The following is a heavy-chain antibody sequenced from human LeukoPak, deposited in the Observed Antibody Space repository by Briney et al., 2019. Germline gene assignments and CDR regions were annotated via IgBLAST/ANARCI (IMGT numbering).Heavy chain of an antibody. CDR1: GGTFSSYA. CDR2: IIPIFGTA. CDR3: ARKRNSGSYYHQFAFDI. J-gene: IGHJ3*02. Sequence: GASVKVSCKASGGTFSSYAISWVRQAPGQGLEWMGGIIPIFGTANYAQKFQGRVTMTTDTSTSTAYMELRSLRSDDTAVYYCARKRNSGSYYHQFAFDIWGQGTMVTVSS. V-gene: IGHV1-69*05. D-gene: IGHD1-26*01.